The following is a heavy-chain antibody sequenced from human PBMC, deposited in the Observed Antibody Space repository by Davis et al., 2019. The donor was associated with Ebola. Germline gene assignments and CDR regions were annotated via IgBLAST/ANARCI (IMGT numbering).Heavy chain of an antibody. CDR2: IRYDGSNK. CDR3: ARSPLVVVAATATTGWFDP. D-gene: IGHD2-15*01. CDR1: GFTFSSYG. V-gene: IGHV3-30*02. Sequence: GESLKISCAASGFTFSSYGMHWVRQAPGKGLEWVAFIRYDGSNKYYADSVKGRFTISRDNSKNTLYLQMNSLRAEDTAVYYCARSPLVVVAATATTGWFDPWGQGTLVTVSS. J-gene: IGHJ5*02.